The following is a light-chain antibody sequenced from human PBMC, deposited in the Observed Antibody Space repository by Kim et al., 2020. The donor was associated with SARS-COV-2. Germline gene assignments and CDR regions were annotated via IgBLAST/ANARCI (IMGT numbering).Light chain of an antibody. J-gene: IGLJ2*01. CDR2: EVN. CDR1: SSDVGGSTY. CDR3: SSYAGSNIVV. Sequence: GQSVTSSCTGTSSDVGGSTYVSWYQQHPGKAPKLMIYEVNERPSGVPDRFSGSKSGNTASLTVSGLQSEDEADYYCSSYAGSNIVVFGGGTQLTVL. V-gene: IGLV2-8*01.